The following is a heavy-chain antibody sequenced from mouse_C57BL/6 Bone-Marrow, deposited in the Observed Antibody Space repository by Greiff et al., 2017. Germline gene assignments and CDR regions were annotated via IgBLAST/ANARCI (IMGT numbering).Heavy chain of an antibody. J-gene: IGHJ4*01. CDR3: ARHMYYYGSHAMDY. Sequence: EVQGVESGGGLVQPGGSLKLSCAASGFTFSDYYMYWVRQTPEKRLEWVAYISNGGGSTYYPDTVKGRFTISRDNAKNTLYLQMSRLKSEDTAMYYCARHMYYYGSHAMDYWGQGTSVTVSA. D-gene: IGHD1-1*01. CDR1: GFTFSDYY. CDR2: ISNGGGST. V-gene: IGHV5-12*01.